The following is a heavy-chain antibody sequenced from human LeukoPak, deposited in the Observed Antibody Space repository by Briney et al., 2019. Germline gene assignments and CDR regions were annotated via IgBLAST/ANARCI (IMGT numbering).Heavy chain of an antibody. Sequence: ASVKVSCKASGYTFTSYGISWVRQAPGQGLEWMGWISAYNGNTNYAQKFQGRVTITADKSTSTAYMELSSLRSEDTAVYYCARDQPRRYCSSTSCYTPNWFDPWGQGTLVTVSS. CDR3: ARDQPRRYCSSTSCYTPNWFDP. J-gene: IGHJ5*02. V-gene: IGHV1-18*01. CDR2: ISAYNGNT. D-gene: IGHD2-2*02. CDR1: GYTFTSYG.